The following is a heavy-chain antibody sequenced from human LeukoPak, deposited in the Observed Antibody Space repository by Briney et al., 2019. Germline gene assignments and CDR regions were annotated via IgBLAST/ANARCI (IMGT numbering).Heavy chain of an antibody. Sequence: GASVKVSCKASGGTFSSYAISWVRQAPGQGLEWMGGIIPIFGTANYAQKFQGRVTVTTDESTSTAYMELSSLRSEDTAVYYCARGGYEQPFDYWGQGTLVTVSS. CDR1: GGTFSSYA. J-gene: IGHJ4*02. CDR2: IIPIFGTA. CDR3: ARGGYEQPFDY. V-gene: IGHV1-69*05. D-gene: IGHD2-2*01.